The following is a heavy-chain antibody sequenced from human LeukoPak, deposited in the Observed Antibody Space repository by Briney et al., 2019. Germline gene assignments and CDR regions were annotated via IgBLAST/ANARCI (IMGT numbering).Heavy chain of an antibody. CDR3: ARVDWLANHYYYMDV. J-gene: IGHJ6*03. Sequence: SETLSLTCTVSGGSISSYYWSWIRQPPGKGLEWIGSIYHSGSTYYNPSLKSRVTISVDTSKNQFSLKLSSVTAADTAVYYCARVDWLANHYYYMDVWGKGTTVTVSS. D-gene: IGHD2-21*01. CDR2: IYHSGST. V-gene: IGHV4-38-2*02. CDR1: GGSISSYY.